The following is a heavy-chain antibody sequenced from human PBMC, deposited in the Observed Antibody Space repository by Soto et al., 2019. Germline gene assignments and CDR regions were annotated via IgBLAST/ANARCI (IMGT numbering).Heavy chain of an antibody. CDR2: ISSSSTYI. Sequence: SCAASGFTFSSYSMNWVRQAPGKGLEWVSSISSSSTYIYYADSVKGRFTISRDNAKNSLYLQMNSLRAEDTAVYYCARELGQKFDYWGQGTLVTVPQ. CDR3: ARELGQKFDY. V-gene: IGHV3-21*01. CDR1: GFTFSSYS. J-gene: IGHJ4*02.